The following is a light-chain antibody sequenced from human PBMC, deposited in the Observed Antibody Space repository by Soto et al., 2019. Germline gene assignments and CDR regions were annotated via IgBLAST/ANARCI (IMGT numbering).Light chain of an antibody. CDR2: CAS. CDR1: QSVLYSSNNRNY. V-gene: IGKV4-1*01. Sequence: SLGVSATINCKSNQSVLYSSNNRNYLAWYQQKPGQPPRLLIYCASTRASGVPARFSGSGSGTHFTLTISSLQAEDVAVYYCQQYYSRPLRFGQGTRLEIK. CDR3: QQYYSRPLR. J-gene: IGKJ5*01.